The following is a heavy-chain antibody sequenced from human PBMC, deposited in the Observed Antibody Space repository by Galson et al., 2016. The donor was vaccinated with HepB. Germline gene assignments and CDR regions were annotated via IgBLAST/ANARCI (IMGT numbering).Heavy chain of an antibody. J-gene: IGHJ3*02. CDR1: GDSVSSDSAT. Sequence: CAISGDSVSSDSATWNWIRHSPSRGLEWLGRTYYRSKWHNDYALSVKSRISINADTSKNQISLQLNSVSPEDTAVYYCARVPLLFVDAVGYDAFDIWGQGTLVTVSS. CDR3: ARVPLLFVDAVGYDAFDI. D-gene: IGHD3-22*01. CDR2: TYYRSKWHN. V-gene: IGHV6-1*01.